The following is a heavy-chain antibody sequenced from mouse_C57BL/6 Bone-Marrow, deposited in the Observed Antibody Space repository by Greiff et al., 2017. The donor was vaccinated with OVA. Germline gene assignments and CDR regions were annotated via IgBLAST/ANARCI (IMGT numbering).Heavy chain of an antibody. J-gene: IGHJ2*01. CDR2: INYDGSST. CDR1: GFTFSDYY. CDR3: AREGGYYGKTYYLDY. D-gene: IGHD2-1*01. V-gene: IGHV5-16*01. Sequence: EVMLVESEGGLVQPGSSMKLSCTASGFTFSDYYMAWVRQVPEKGLEWVANINYDGSSTYYLDSLKSRFIISRDNAKNILYLQMSSLMSEDTATYYCAREGGYYGKTYYLDYWGQGTTLTVSS.